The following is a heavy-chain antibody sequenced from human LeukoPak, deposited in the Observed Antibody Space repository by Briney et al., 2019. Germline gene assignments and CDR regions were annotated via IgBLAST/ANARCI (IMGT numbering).Heavy chain of an antibody. CDR1: GFTFSSYW. CDR2: INSDGSST. Sequence: QPGGSLRLSCAASGFTFSSYWMHWVRQAPGKGLVWVSRINSDGSSTTYADSVKGRFTISRANANNTLYLQMHSLRAEDTAVYYCARRDSGYDNRAFDIWGQGTMVIVSS. V-gene: IGHV3-74*01. J-gene: IGHJ3*02. D-gene: IGHD5-12*01. CDR3: ARRDSGYDNRAFDI.